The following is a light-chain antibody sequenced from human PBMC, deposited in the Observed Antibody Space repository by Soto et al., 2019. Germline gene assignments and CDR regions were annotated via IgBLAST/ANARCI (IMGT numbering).Light chain of an antibody. CDR1: SSDVGGYNY. CDR3: GSYASSSTLYV. J-gene: IGLJ1*01. CDR2: DVS. Sequence: ALTSDASGAGSAGKSMRMSCTGTSSDVGGYNYVSWYQQHSGKAPKLMIYDVSNRPSGVSNRFSGSKSGNTASLTISGLQAEDEADYYCGSYASSSTLYVLGTGTKVTVL. V-gene: IGLV2-14*01.